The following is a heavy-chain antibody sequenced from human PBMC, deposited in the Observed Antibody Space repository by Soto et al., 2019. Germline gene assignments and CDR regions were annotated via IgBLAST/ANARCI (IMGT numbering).Heavy chain of an antibody. J-gene: IGHJ4*02. Sequence: TPALTCPVSGGSVSRVGFPPGLRRPPPGKGLEWIGYIYNGGSTYYRPSLESRMHMSLDATRNHYSLRLTSVTAADTAVYFCARAPVGLDTISYFDYWGQGKLVTVSS. CDR2: IYNGGST. CDR3: ARAPVGLDTISYFDY. CDR1: GGSVSRVGFP. D-gene: IGHD3-3*01. V-gene: IGHV4-30-2*05.